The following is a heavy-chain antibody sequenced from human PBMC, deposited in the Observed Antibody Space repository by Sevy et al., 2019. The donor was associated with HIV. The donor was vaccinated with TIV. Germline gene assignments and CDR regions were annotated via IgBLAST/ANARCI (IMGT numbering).Heavy chain of an antibody. CDR1: GFTFTDYG. CDR3: AKDGYGIRDYYGMDV. J-gene: IGHJ6*02. V-gene: IGHV3-30*18. CDR2: ISYDGSNK. Sequence: GGSLRLSCGASGFTFTDYGMHWVRQAPGKGLEWVAVISYDGSNKYYADSVKGRFTISRDNSKNTLYLQMNSLRAEDTAVYYCAKDGYGIRDYYGMDVWGQGTTVTVSS. D-gene: IGHD6-13*01.